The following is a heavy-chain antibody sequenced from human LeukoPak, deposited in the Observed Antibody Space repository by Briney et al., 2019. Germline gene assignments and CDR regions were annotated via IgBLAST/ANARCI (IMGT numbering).Heavy chain of an antibody. J-gene: IGHJ4*02. CDR1: GGSISSGSYY. V-gene: IGHV4-61*02. CDR2: IYTSGST. D-gene: IGHD3-10*01. Sequence: SQTLSLTCTVSGGSISSGSYYWRWLRQPAGKGLEWIGRIYTSGSTNYNPSLKSRVTISVATSKNQFSLKLSSVTAADTAVYYCARALKVRGAIRYYFDYWGQGTLVTVSS. CDR3: ARALKVRGAIRYYFDY.